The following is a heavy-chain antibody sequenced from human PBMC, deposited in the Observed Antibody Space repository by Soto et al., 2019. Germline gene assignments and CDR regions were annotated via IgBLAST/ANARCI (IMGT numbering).Heavy chain of an antibody. Sequence: QVQLVQSGAEVKKPGASVKVSCKASGYTFTGYYMHWVRQAPGQGLEWMGWINPNSGGTNYAQKFQGRVTMTRDTSISTAYMELSRLRSDDTAVYYCARDSPYSGSYYGFDYWGQGTLVTVS. V-gene: IGHV1-2*02. D-gene: IGHD1-26*01. J-gene: IGHJ4*02. CDR1: GYTFTGYY. CDR3: ARDSPYSGSYYGFDY. CDR2: INPNSGGT.